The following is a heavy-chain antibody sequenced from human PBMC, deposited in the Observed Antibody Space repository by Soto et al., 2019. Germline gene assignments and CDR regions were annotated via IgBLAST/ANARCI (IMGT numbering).Heavy chain of an antibody. Sequence: ASVKVSCKASGYTFTSYGISWVRQAPGQGLEWMGWISAYNGNTNYAQKLQGRVTMTTDTSTSTAYMELRSLRSDDTAVYYCARDSSGWSDYGMDVWGQGTTVTVSS. V-gene: IGHV1-18*01. CDR3: ARDSSGWSDYGMDV. CDR1: GYTFTSYG. J-gene: IGHJ6*02. D-gene: IGHD6-19*01. CDR2: ISAYNGNT.